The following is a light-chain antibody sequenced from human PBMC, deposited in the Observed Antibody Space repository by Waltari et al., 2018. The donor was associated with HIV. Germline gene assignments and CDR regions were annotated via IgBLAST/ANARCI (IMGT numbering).Light chain of an antibody. CDR1: QDISTN. CDR2: SAS. V-gene: IGKV1-9*01. Sequence: DIRLTQSPSLLSASVGDRFSFTCRSSQDISTNLAWFQQKPGKVPNLLIYSASTLHVGVPSRFSGSGSGTEFTLTIDVLQPEDFATYYCLQLSNFPFTFGPGTKLAIK. J-gene: IGKJ2*01. CDR3: LQLSNFPFT.